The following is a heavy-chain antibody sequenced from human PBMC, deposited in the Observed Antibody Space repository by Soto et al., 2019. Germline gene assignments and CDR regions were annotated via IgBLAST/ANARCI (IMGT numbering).Heavy chain of an antibody. Sequence: EVQLLESGGGLVQPGGSLRLSCAASGFTFSSYAMNWVRQAPGKGLEWVSVTSGSGGSTYYADSVKGRFTVSRDSSKNTLYLQMDSLRAEDTALYYCAKKKTGAYLFDFWGQGTLVTVSS. J-gene: IGHJ4*02. CDR2: TSGSGGST. D-gene: IGHD7-27*01. V-gene: IGHV3-23*01. CDR1: GFTFSSYA. CDR3: AKKKTGAYLFDF.